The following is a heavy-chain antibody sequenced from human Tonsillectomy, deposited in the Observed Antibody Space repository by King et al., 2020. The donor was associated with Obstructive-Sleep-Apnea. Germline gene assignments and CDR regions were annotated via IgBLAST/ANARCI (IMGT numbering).Heavy chain of an antibody. V-gene: IGHV4-39*07. Sequence: QLQESGPGLVKPSETLSLTCTVSGGSISSSSYYWGWIRQPPGKGLEWIGSIYYTGGTYYNPSLKSRVTISVDTSKNQFSLRLSSVTAADTAVYCCAGGSAAPPYWFDPWGQGTLVTVSS. CDR3: AGGSAAPPYWFDP. D-gene: IGHD6-6*01. CDR1: GGSISSSSYY. J-gene: IGHJ5*02. CDR2: IYYTGGT.